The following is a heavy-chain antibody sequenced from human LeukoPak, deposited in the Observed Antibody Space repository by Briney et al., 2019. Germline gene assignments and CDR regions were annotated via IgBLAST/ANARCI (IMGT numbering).Heavy chain of an antibody. D-gene: IGHD1-26*01. V-gene: IGHV4-4*07. CDR3: ARIPYSGNFYGVFDM. J-gene: IGHJ3*02. CDR2: LYNSGST. Sequence: PSETLSLTCTVSRGSISGYYWNWIRQPAGRGLEWIGHLYNSGSTNYNPSLKSRVTLSLDTSKNQFSLTLTSVTAADTARYYCARIPYSGNFYGVFDMWGQGRLVIVSS. CDR1: RGSISGYY.